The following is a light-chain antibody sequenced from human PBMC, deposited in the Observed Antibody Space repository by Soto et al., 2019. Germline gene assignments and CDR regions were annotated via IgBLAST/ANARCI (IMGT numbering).Light chain of an antibody. CDR2: EVS. Sequence: QSALTQPPSASGSPGQSVTISCTGTSSDVGGYKYVSWYQQHPGKAPKLMIYEVSKRPSGVPDRFSGSKSGNTASLTISGLQAEDEADYYCCSYRSSSTLVFGGGTKLTVL. CDR3: CSYRSSSTLV. CDR1: SSDVGGYKY. V-gene: IGLV2-8*01. J-gene: IGLJ2*01.